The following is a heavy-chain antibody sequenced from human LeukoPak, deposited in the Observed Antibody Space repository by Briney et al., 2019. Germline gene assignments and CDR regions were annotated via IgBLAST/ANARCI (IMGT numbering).Heavy chain of an antibody. CDR2: IRYSGNT. D-gene: IGHD4-17*01. J-gene: IGHJ4*02. Sequence: SETLSLTCTVSGGSTSSSDYYWGWIRQPPDEGLEWIASIRYSGNTYHNPSLKSRVTISVDTSKNQFSLKLTSVTAADTAVYYCARGPGSSYGDYAYQFDYWGQGTLVTVSS. CDR1: GGSTSSSDYY. V-gene: IGHV4-39*07. CDR3: ARGPGSSYGDYAYQFDY.